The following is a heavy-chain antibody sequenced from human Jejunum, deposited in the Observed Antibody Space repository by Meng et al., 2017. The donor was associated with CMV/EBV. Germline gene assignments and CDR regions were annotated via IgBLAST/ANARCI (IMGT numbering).Heavy chain of an antibody. D-gene: IGHD3-22*01. CDR2: ISFDGSNK. Sequence: FAFSTYGMRWVRQAPGKGLEWLAVISFDGSNKYYADSVKGRFTISRDNSKNTLYLQMNSLRAEDTAVYYCAKDGFDSSGYWYYFDYWGQGTLVTVSS. V-gene: IGHV3-33*06. J-gene: IGHJ4*02. CDR1: FAFSTYG. CDR3: AKDGFDSSGYWYYFDY.